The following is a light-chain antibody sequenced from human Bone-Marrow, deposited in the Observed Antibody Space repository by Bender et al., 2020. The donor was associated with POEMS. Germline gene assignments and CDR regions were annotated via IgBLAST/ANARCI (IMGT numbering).Light chain of an antibody. Sequence: SYELAQPPSVSVSPGQTASITCSGDGLGDKRPSWYQQKPGRSPVLIIYQDARRPSGIPERFSASQSGTSASLAITGLQSEDEAAYFCQSYDSDLNGWVFGGGTKLTVL. V-gene: IGLV3-1*01. CDR2: QDA. CDR1: GLGDKR. J-gene: IGLJ3*02. CDR3: QSYDSDLNGWV.